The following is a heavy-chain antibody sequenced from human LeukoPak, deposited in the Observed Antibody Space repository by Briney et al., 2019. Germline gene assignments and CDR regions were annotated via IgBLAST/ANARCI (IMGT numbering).Heavy chain of an antibody. CDR2: MNPNSGNT. V-gene: IGHV1-8*01. CDR1: GYTFTSYD. J-gene: IGHJ5*02. D-gene: IGHD6-13*01. Sequence: ASVKVSCKASGYTFTSYDINWVRQATGQGLEWIGWMNPNSGNTGYAQKFQGRVTMTRNTSISTAYMELSSLRSEDTAVYYCAIWQQLVRGNWFDPWGQGTLVTVSS. CDR3: AIWQQLVRGNWFDP.